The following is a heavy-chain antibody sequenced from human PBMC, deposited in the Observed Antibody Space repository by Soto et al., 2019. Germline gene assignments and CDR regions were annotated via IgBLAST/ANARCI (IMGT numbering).Heavy chain of an antibody. CDR2: IYYSGST. V-gene: IGHV4-30-4*01. D-gene: IGHD2-15*01. Sequence: QVQLQESGPGLVKPSQTLSLPCTVSGGSISSGDYYLSWVRQPPGKGLAWIGYIYYSGSTYYNPSLKSRVTISVDTSKNPFSLNLSSVTAAATAVYYWARVLVVTSSYYFDYWGQGTLVTVSS. CDR1: GGSISSGDYY. J-gene: IGHJ4*02. CDR3: ARVLVVTSSYYFDY.